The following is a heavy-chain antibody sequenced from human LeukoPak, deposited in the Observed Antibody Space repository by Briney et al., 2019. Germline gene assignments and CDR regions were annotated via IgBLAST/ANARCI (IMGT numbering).Heavy chain of an antibody. D-gene: IGHD3-9*01. CDR3: AKRGVVIRVILIGFHKEAYYFDS. CDR2: ISDSGVRT. Sequence: GGSLRLSCAVSGITLSNYGMSWVRQAPGKWLESVEGISDSGVRTNYADSVKGRFTISRDNPKNILYLQMNSLRAEDTAVYFCAKRGVVIRVILIGFHKEAYYFDSWGQGALVTVSS. V-gene: IGHV3-23*01. J-gene: IGHJ4*02. CDR1: GITLSNYG.